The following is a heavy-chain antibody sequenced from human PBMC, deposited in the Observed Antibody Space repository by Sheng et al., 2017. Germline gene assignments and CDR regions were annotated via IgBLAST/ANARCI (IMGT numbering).Heavy chain of an antibody. CDR1: GGSFSGYY. CDR2: INHSGST. J-gene: IGHJ6*02. D-gene: IGHD2-2*01. V-gene: IGHV4-34*01. CDR3: ARARGRGYCSSTSCYYYYYGMDV. Sequence: QVQLQQWGAGLLKPSETLSLTCAVYGGSFSGYYWSWIRQPPGKGLEWIGEINHSGSTNYNPSLKSRVTISVDTSKNQFSLKLSSVTAADTAVYYCARARGRGYCSSTSCYYYYYGMDVWGQGTTVTVSS.